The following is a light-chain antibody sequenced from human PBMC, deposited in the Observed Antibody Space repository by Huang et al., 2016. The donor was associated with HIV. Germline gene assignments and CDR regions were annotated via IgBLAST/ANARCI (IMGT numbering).Light chain of an antibody. J-gene: IGKJ1*01. V-gene: IGKV1-17*03. Sequence: DIQMTQSPSAMSASVGDRVNITCRASQDVSHYLAWFQQKPGKALKRLIYVASTLQSGVPPRFSGSGSGTEFTLTISSLQPEDFATYYCLQQHRYPRTFGQGTKVEMK. CDR2: VAS. CDR3: LQQHRYPRT. CDR1: QDVSHY.